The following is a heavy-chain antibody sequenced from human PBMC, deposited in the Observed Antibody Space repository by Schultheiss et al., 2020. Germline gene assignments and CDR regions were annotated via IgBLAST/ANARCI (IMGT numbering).Heavy chain of an antibody. CDR2: IYTSGST. Sequence: SETLSLTCAVSGYSISSGYYWSWIRQPAGKGLEWIGRIYTSGSTNYNPSLKSRVTISEDTSKNQFSLKLSSVTAADTAVYFCAREAVGPMGFDNWGQGTLVTVSS. CDR3: AREAVGPMGFDN. D-gene: IGHD4-23*01. V-gene: IGHV4-61*02. CDR1: GYSISSGYY. J-gene: IGHJ4*02.